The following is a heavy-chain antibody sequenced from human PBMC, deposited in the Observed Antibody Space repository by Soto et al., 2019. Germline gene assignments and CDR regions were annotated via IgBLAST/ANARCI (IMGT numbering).Heavy chain of an antibody. Sequence: SETLSLTCTVSGGSISSSDYWWGWIRQPPGKGLEWIGSIYYTGSTYYNPSLKSRVIISVDNAKNTVFLQMNSLRVEDMAVYYCVRGASSGYYRIDYWGQGALVTVSS. CDR3: VRGASSGYYRIDY. V-gene: IGHV4-39*01. D-gene: IGHD3-22*01. J-gene: IGHJ4*02. CDR2: IYYTGST. CDR1: GGSISSSDYW.